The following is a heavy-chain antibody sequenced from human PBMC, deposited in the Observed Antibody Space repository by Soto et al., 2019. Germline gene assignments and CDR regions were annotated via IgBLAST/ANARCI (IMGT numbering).Heavy chain of an antibody. CDR3: GRIPRYSFPTSDPLDN. Sequence: QVHLLQSGPEMKKPGSSVIVSCKASGGTFNTYTFSWVRRAPGQGLEWMGSIIPIFGTANYAPRFQGRLSITADQSATTIYMELTSLTSEDTAFYYCGRIPRYSFPTSDPLDNWGQGTLVTVSS. CDR1: GGTFNTYT. CDR2: IIPIFGTA. V-gene: IGHV1-69*08. J-gene: IGHJ4*02. D-gene: IGHD5-18*01.